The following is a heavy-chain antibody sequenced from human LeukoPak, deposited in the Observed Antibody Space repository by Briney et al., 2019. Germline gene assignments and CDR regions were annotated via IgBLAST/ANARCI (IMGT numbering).Heavy chain of an antibody. CDR2: IKQDGSEK. J-gene: IGHJ5*02. CDR3: ARDLGGIQLWFSPIEPHWFDP. Sequence: PGGSLRLSCAASGFTFSSYWMSWVRQAPGKGLEWVANIKQDGSEKYYVDSVKGRFTISRDNAKNSLYLQMNSLRAEDTAVYYCARDLGGIQLWFSPIEPHWFDPWGQGTLVTVSS. D-gene: IGHD5-18*01. V-gene: IGHV3-7*01. CDR1: GFTFSSYW.